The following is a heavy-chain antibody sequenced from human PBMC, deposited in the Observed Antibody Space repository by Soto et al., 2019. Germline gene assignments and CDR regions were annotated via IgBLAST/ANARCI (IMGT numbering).Heavy chain of an antibody. CDR3: AKDRDYYGSGSYYI. J-gene: IGHJ3*02. CDR2: ISGSGGST. Sequence: VQLLESGGGLVQPGGSLRLSCAASGFTFSSYAMSWVRQAPGKGLEWVSAISGSGGSTYYADSAKGRFTISRDNSKNTLEQQMNSVRAEDTAVYYCAKDRDYYGSGSYYIWGQGTMVTVFS. V-gene: IGHV3-23*01. CDR1: GFTFSSYA. D-gene: IGHD3-10*01.